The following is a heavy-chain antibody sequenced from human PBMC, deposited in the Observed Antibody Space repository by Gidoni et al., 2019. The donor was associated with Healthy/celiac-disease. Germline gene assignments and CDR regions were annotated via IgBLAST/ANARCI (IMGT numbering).Heavy chain of an antibody. CDR1: GFTFDDYA. Sequence: EVQLVESGGGLVQPGRSLRLSCAASGFTFDDYAMHWVRQAPGKGLEWVSGISWNSGSIGYADSVKGRFTISRDNAKNSLYLQMNSLRAEDTALYYCAKAYSSSWGMETPYFDYWGQGTLVTVSS. J-gene: IGHJ4*02. D-gene: IGHD6-13*01. CDR3: AKAYSSSWGMETPYFDY. V-gene: IGHV3-9*01. CDR2: ISWNSGSI.